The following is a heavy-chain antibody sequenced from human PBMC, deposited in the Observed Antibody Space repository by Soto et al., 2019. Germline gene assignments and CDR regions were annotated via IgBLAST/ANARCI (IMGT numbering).Heavy chain of an antibody. V-gene: IGHV4-34*01. Sequence: SETLSLTCAVCGVSFTGYDCTWIRQPRGKGLEWYGGNNDGGRANYNPSLKSRVTISEDTAKNQCSLKVTSVTAADTAVDYCARQMREWLTDYLGQGNMVTVS. D-gene: IGHD6-19*01. CDR2: NNDGGRA. J-gene: IGHJ4*02. CDR1: GVSFTGYD. CDR3: ARQMREWLTDY.